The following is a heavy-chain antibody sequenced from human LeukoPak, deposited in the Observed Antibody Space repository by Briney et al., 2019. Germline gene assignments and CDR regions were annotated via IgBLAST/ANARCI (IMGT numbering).Heavy chain of an antibody. V-gene: IGHV3-23*01. J-gene: IGHJ4*02. D-gene: IGHD3-10*01. CDR2: ISNSGGRI. Sequence: PGGSLRLSCAASGFTFSDYGMSWVRQAPGKGLEWVSGISNSGGRIYYADSAKGRFTISRDNSKNTVYLQLNSLRAEDTAVYYCAKVWFGVRTFDYWGQGTLVTVSS. CDR3: AKVWFGVRTFDY. CDR1: GFTFSDYG.